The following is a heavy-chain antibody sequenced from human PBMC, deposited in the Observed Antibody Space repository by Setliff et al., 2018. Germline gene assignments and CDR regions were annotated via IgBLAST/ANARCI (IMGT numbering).Heavy chain of an antibody. CDR2: ISSSGAT. V-gene: IGHV4-39*06. D-gene: IGHD6-6*01. Sequence: SETLSLTCSVSDDSFYSDYYFWGWIRQPPGKGLEWIATISSSGATNYNSSLKSRVTLSRDVAKRQFALNLSSVTAADTAVYYCARGQATSSRSSLVYWGQGILVTVSS. CDR1: DDSFYSDYYF. J-gene: IGHJ4*02. CDR3: ARGQATSSRSSLVY.